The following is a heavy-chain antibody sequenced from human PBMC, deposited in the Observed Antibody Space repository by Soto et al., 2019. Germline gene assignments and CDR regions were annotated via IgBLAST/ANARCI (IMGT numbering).Heavy chain of an antibody. V-gene: IGHV4-59*08. CDR1: GGSISSYY. J-gene: IGHJ6*02. D-gene: IGHD2-15*01. CDR2: IYYSGST. CDR3: VRGYCSGGSCPNYYYYYGMDV. Sequence: PSETLSLTCTVSGGSISSYYWSWIRQPPGKGLEWIGYIYYSGSTNYNPSLKSRVTISVDTSKNQFSLKLSSVTAADTAVYYCVRGYCSGGSCPNYYYYYGMDVSGQGTTVTVSS.